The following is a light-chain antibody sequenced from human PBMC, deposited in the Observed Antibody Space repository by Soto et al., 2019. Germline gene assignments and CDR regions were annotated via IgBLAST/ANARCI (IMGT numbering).Light chain of an antibody. Sequence: QSALTQPPSASGSPGQSVTISCTGTSSDVGGYIFVSWYQQHPGKVSKLIIYDVNKRPSGVPDRFSGSKYGNTASLTVSGLQAEDEGDYYCVSFAGGTYVFGTGTKVTV. CDR1: SSDVGGYIF. J-gene: IGLJ1*01. CDR2: DVN. V-gene: IGLV2-8*01. CDR3: VSFAGGTYV.